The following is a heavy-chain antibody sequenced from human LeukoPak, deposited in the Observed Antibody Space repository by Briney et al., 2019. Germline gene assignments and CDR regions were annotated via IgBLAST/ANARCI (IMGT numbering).Heavy chain of an antibody. CDR2: ISGNGGVI. Sequence: GGSLRLSCAASGFTFSDNYMTWVRQAPGKGLEWLSYISGNGGVIQYADSVKGRFTISRDNAKNSLYLQMNSLRAEDAAVYYCARDGDLYYYYYYMDVWGKGTTVTVSS. D-gene: IGHD3-3*01. V-gene: IGHV3-11*04. CDR1: GFTFSDNY. J-gene: IGHJ6*03. CDR3: ARDGDLYYYYYYMDV.